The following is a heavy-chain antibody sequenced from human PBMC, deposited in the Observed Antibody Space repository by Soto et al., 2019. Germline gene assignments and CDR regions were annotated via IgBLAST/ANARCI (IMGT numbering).Heavy chain of an antibody. CDR2: ISGSGGST. V-gene: IGHV3-23*01. CDR3: AKASAPGGTYFPLWF. Sequence: VQLLESGGGLVQPGGSLRLSCAASGFTFSSYGMSWVRQAPGKGLEWVSSISGSGGSTYYADSVKGRFTISRDNSKNTLYLQMNSLRAEDTAVYYCAKASAPGGTYFPLWFWGQGTLVTVSS. D-gene: IGHD1-26*01. CDR1: GFTFSSYG. J-gene: IGHJ1*01.